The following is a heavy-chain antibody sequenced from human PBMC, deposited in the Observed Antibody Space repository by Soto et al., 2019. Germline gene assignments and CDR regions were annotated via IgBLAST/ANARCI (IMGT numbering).Heavy chain of an antibody. CDR1: GGSISSYY. CDR3: GRDGRSEAATYCGC. D-gene: IGHD2-21*01. V-gene: IGHV4-59*12. J-gene: IGHJ4*02. Sequence: SETLSLTCTVSGGSISSYYWSWIRQPPGKGLEWIGYIYYSGSTNYNPSLKSRVTISVDTSKNQFSLKLSSVTAADTAAYYCGRDGRSEAATYCGCWRRGPLIAFSS. CDR2: IYYSGST.